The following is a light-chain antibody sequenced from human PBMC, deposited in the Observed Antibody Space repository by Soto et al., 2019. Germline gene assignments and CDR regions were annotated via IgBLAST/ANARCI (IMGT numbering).Light chain of an antibody. Sequence: QSALTQPASLSGSPGRSITISCTGTSSVVGVYDNVSWFQQHPGKAPKIRRFNVNNRTSGVSNHFSVSKPGNTASLTISGVQVEDEAEYFCFSFTTTSTHVFGTGAKVTV. J-gene: IGLJ1*01. CDR3: FSFTTTSTHV. CDR1: SSVVGVYDN. V-gene: IGLV2-14*03. CDR2: NVN.